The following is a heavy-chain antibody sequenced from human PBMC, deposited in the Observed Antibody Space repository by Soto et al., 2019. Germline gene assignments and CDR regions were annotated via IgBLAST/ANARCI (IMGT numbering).Heavy chain of an antibody. CDR1: GGSISSGGYY. J-gene: IGHJ4*02. CDR3: ARGPRRTFDY. Sequence: SETLSLTCTVSGGSISSGGYYWSWIRQHPGKGLEWIGYIYYSGSTYYNPSLKSRVTISVDTSKNQFSLKLSSVTAADTAVYYCARGPRRTFDYWGQGTLVTVSS. CDR2: IYYSGST. V-gene: IGHV4-31*03.